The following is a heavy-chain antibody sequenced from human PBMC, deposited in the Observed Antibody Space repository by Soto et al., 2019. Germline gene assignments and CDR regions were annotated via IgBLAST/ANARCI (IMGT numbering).Heavy chain of an antibody. CDR2: VIPIFGTA. Sequence: QVQLVQSGAEVKKPGSSVKVSCKASGGTFSSYAISWVRQAPGQGLEWMGGVIPIFGTANYAQKFQGRVTITADESTSTAYMELSRLRSEDTAVYYCARVSLGDRAMGKGGAFDIWGQGTMVTVSS. D-gene: IGHD5-18*01. CDR3: ARVSLGDRAMGKGGAFDI. CDR1: GGTFSSYA. V-gene: IGHV1-69*01. J-gene: IGHJ3*02.